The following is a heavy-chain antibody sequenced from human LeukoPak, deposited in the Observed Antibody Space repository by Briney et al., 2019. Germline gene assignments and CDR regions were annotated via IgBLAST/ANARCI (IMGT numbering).Heavy chain of an antibody. V-gene: IGHV4-34*01. CDR1: GGSFSGYY. D-gene: IGHD5-24*01. Sequence: SSETLSLTCAVYGGSFSGYYWSWIRQPPGKGLEWIGEINHSGSTNYNPSLKSRVTISVDTSKNQFSLKLSSVTAADTAVYYCARGISGDGYNFDYWGQGTLVTVSS. J-gene: IGHJ4*02. CDR2: INHSGST. CDR3: ARGISGDGYNFDY.